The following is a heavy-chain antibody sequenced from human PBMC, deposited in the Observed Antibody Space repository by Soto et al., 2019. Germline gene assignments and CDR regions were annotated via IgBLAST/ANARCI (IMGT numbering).Heavy chain of an antibody. D-gene: IGHD3-22*01. CDR3: AREYDSSGYWSSAFDI. CDR2: IYYSGST. Sequence: SETLSLTCTVSGGSISSYYWSWIRQPPGKGLEWIGYIYYSGSTNYNPSLKSRVTISVDTSKNQFSLKLSSVTAADTAVYYCAREYDSSGYWSSAFDIWGQGTMVT. J-gene: IGHJ3*02. CDR1: GGSISSYY. V-gene: IGHV4-59*01.